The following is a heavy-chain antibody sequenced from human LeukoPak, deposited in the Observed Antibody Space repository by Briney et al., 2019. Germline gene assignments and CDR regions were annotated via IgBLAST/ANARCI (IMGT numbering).Heavy chain of an antibody. V-gene: IGHV3-7*03. CDR1: GFTFTNYW. J-gene: IGHJ4*02. CDR3: ATSRPIYDYVWGSYRQHYFDY. CDR2: IKPDGSEK. Sequence: GGSLRLSCVASGFTFTNYWMNWVRQTPGKGLEWVANIKPDGSEKYYVDSVKGRFTISRDNAKNSLYLQMDSLRAEDTAVYYCATSRPIYDYVWGSYRQHYFDYWGQGTLVTVSS. D-gene: IGHD3-16*02.